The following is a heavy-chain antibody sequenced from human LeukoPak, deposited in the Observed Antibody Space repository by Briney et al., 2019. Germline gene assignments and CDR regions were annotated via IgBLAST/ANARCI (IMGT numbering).Heavy chain of an antibody. V-gene: IGHV4-34*01. CDR2: INHSGST. D-gene: IGHD6-13*01. Sequence: SETLSLTCAVYGGSFSGYYWSWIRQPPGKGLEWIGEINHSGSTNYNPSLESRVTISVDTSKNQFSLKLSSVTAADTAVYYCARRTLSSSWFANAFDYWGQGTLVTVSS. J-gene: IGHJ4*02. CDR3: ARRTLSSSWFANAFDY. CDR1: GGSFSGYY.